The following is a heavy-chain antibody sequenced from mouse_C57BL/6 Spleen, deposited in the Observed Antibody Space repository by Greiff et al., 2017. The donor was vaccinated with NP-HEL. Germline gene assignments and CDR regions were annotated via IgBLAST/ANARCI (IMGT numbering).Heavy chain of an antibody. CDR1: GYTFTSYW. CDR3: ARGTYYSNPSFAY. J-gene: IGHJ3*01. D-gene: IGHD2-5*01. CDR2: IDPSDSYT. V-gene: IGHV1-69*01. Sequence: VQLQQPGAELVMPGASVKLSCKASGYTFTSYWMHWVKPRPGQGLEWIGEIDPSDSYTNYNQKFKGKSTLTVDKSSSTAYMQLSSLTSEDSAVYYCARGTYYSNPSFAYWGQGTLVTVSA.